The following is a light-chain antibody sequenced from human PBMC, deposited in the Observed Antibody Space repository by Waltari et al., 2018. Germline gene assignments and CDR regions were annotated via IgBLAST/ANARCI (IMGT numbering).Light chain of an antibody. J-gene: IGKJ3*01. V-gene: IGKV3-20*01. CDR3: QQYGSSPLFT. Sequence: EVVLTQSPGTLSLSPGERATLPCRASQSVSSSYLAWYQQKPGQAPRLLIDGASSRATGIPDRFSCSGSGTDFTLTISRLEPEDFAVYYCQQYGSSPLFTFGPGTKVDVK. CDR1: QSVSSSY. CDR2: GAS.